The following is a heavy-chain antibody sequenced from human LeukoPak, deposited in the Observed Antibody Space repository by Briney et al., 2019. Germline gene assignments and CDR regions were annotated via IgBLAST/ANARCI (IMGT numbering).Heavy chain of an antibody. D-gene: IGHD3-10*01. J-gene: IGHJ5*02. CDR2: IYYSGST. Sequence: TPSETLSLTCTVSGGSISSSSYYWSWIRQPPGKGLEWIGYIYYSGSTNYKPSLKSRVTISVDTSKNQFSLKLNSVTAADTAVYYCARGGYYGSGNDFRFDPWGQGTLVTVSS. CDR3: ARGGYYGSGNDFRFDP. CDR1: GGSISSSSYY. V-gene: IGHV4-61*01.